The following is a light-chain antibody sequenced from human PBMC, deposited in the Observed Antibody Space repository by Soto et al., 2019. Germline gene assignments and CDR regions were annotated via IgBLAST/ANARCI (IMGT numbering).Light chain of an antibody. CDR3: SSYTSSSTSA. V-gene: IGLV2-14*01. J-gene: IGLJ2*01. CDR2: DVS. CDR1: SRDVGGYNY. Sequence: QSVLTQPAYVSGSPGQSISISCTGTSRDVGGYNYVSWYQQHPGKGPRLLIYDVSHRPPGVSSRFSGSKSGNTASLTISGLQAEDEAHYYCSSYTSSSTSAFGGGTKLTV.